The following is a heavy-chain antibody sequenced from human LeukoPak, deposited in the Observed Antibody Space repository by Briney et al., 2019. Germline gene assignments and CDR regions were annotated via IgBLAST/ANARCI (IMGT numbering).Heavy chain of an antibody. V-gene: IGHV3-23*01. CDR2: VSGNARST. CDR3: AKAELGVDTFFDY. CDR1: GFTFSSYS. Sequence: GGSLRLSCAASGFTFSSYSMGWVRQAPGKGLEWVSLVSGNARSTLYADSVRGRFTISRDNSKNTLYLQMNSLKTEDTAVYYCAKAELGVDTFFDYWGQGTLVTVSS. J-gene: IGHJ4*02. D-gene: IGHD3-3*01.